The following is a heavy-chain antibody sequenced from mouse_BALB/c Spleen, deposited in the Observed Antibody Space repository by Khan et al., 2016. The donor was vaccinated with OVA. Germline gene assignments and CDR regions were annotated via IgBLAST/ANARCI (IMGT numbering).Heavy chain of an antibody. Sequence: EVQLQESGPGLVKPSQSLSLTCTVTGYSITSEYTWNWIRQFPGNKLEWMGFISYSGNTRYNPSLKSRISITRDPSKNQFFLQLNSVTSEDTATYYCARKDYYDYDPFPYWGQGTIVTVSA. CDR2: ISYSGNT. V-gene: IGHV3-2*02. CDR1: GYSITSEYT. J-gene: IGHJ3*01. CDR3: ARKDYYDYDPFPY. D-gene: IGHD2-4*01.